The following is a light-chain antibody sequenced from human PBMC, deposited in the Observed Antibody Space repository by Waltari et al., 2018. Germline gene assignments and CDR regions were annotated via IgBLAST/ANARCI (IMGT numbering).Light chain of an antibody. CDR3: WLAYSSGVV. CDR2: DSY. CDR1: TGTVPSGPY. Sequence: QAVVTQEPSLTVSPGGTVTLTCGPSTGTVPSGPYPYWVQQKPGQAPRTLSYDSYMKNSWTPARFSGSLIGGKAALTLSGAQAEDEADYYCWLAYSSGVVYGGGTKLAVL. V-gene: IGLV7-46*01. J-gene: IGLJ2*01.